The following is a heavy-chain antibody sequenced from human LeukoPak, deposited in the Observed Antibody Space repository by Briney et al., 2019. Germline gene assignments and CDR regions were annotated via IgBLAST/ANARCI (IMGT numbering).Heavy chain of an antibody. Sequence: GGSLRLSCAASGFTFSSYAMHWVRQAPGKGLEWVAVISYDGSNKYYADSVKGRFTISRDNSKNTLYLQMNSLRAGDTAVYYCARERDYYDSSGYYYVGWFDPWGQGTLVTVSS. J-gene: IGHJ5*02. D-gene: IGHD3-22*01. V-gene: IGHV3-30-3*01. CDR1: GFTFSSYA. CDR2: ISYDGSNK. CDR3: ARERDYYDSSGYYYVGWFDP.